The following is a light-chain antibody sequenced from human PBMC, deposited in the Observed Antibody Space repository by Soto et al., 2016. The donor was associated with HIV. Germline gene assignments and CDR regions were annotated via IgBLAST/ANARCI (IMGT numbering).Light chain of an antibody. CDR1: LDITNR. CDR3: QHFDNLPLA. Sequence: IQMTQSPSSLSASAGDRVTITCQANLDITNRVNWYQHKPGKPPKLLIHDASNLETGIPSRFSGGGSGTHFTFTISSLQPEDIGTYYCQHFDNLPLAFGGGPRWR. CDR2: DAS. J-gene: IGKJ4*01. V-gene: IGKV1-33*01.